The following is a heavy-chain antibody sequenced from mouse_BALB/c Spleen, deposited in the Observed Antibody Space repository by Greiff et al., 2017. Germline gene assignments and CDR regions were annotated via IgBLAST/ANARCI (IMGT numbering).Heavy chain of an antibody. CDR3: ARGDDGYYEHYFDY. D-gene: IGHD2-3*01. CDR2: IHYSGST. J-gene: IGHJ2*01. V-gene: IGHV3-1*02. Sequence: EVKLQESGPDLVKPSQSLSLTCTVTGYSITSCYSWHWIRQFPGNKLEWMGYIHYSGSTNYNPSLKSRISITRDTSKNQFFLQLKSVTTEDTATYYCARGDDGYYEHYFDYWGQGTTLTVSS. CDR1: GYSITSCYS.